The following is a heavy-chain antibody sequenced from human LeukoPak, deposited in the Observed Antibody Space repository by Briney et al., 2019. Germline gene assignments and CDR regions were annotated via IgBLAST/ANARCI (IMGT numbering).Heavy chain of an antibody. D-gene: IGHD6-19*01. CDR3: ARHVSSGRYNWFDP. CDR1: GGSISGYY. Sequence: SETLSLTCTVSGGSISGYYWSWIRQPPGKGLEWIGYIYYSGSTNYNPSLKSRVTISVDTSKNQFSLKLSSVTAADTAVYYCARHVSSGRYNWFDPWGQGTLVTVSS. J-gene: IGHJ5*02. CDR2: IYYSGST. V-gene: IGHV4-59*08.